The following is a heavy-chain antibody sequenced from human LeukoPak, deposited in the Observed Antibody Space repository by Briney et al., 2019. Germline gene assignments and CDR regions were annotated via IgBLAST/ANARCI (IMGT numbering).Heavy chain of an antibody. V-gene: IGHV1-18*01. CDR2: ISAYNGNT. CDR1: GYTFTSYG. J-gene: IGHJ4*02. Sequence: ASVKVSCKASGYTFTSYGISWVRQAPGQGLEWMGWISAYNGNTNYAQKLQGRVTMTTDTSTSTAYMELRCLRSDDTAVYYCARGGLYGDYGGYYFDYWGQGTLVTVSS. CDR3: ARGGLYGDYGGYYFDY. D-gene: IGHD4-17*01.